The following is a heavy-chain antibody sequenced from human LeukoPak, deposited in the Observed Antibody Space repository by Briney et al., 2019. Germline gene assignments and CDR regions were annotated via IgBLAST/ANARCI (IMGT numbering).Heavy chain of an antibody. V-gene: IGHV3-23*01. Sequence: GGSLRLSCAASGFAFSSSAMSWVRQAPGKGLEWVSAISGSAGSTYYADSVKGRFTISRDNSKNTLFLQMNSLRAEDTAIYYCAKVYCSGTSCYRTPDYWGQGTLVTVSS. CDR2: ISGSAGST. J-gene: IGHJ4*02. D-gene: IGHD2-2*01. CDR1: GFAFSSSA. CDR3: AKVYCSGTSCYRTPDY.